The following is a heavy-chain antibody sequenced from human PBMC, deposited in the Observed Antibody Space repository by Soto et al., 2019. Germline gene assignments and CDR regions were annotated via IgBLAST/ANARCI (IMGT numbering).Heavy chain of an antibody. Sequence: EVQLVESGGGLIQPGGSLRASCEAPVFSVSDNYMTWVRQAPGKGLGWVSVIDTAGRTNYAESVKGRFTISRDNAKNTLHLQMNSLRAEDTAVYYCARGATYYDFWSGYYTSYTYYGMDVWGQGTTVTVSS. CDR3: ARGATYYDFWSGYYTSYTYYGMDV. D-gene: IGHD3-3*01. V-gene: IGHV3-53*01. CDR1: VFSVSDNY. CDR2: IDTAGRT. J-gene: IGHJ6*02.